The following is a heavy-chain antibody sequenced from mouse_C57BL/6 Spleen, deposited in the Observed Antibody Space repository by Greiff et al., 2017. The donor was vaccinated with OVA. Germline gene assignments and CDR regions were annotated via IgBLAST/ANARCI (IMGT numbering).Heavy chain of an antibody. D-gene: IGHD2-1*01. J-gene: IGHJ2*01. CDR3: ARYDGSTLDN. CDR2: FVPSAIYA. V-gene: IGHV1-50*01. CDR1: GYTFTSYW. Sequence: QVQLQGSGAELVKPGASVKLSCKASGYTFTSYWMQWVKQRPGQGLEWIGEFVPSAIYANCIQKFKGNSTLTVDPSSRTAYMQLNRLTSEDSAVYYCARYDGSTLDNWGKGTTRPDPS.